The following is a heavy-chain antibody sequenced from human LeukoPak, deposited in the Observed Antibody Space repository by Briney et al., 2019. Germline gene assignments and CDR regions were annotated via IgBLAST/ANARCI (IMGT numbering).Heavy chain of an antibody. CDR2: IYYSGST. CDR1: GGSISNYY. CDR3: ARETGQGFTDY. Sequence: SETLSLTCTVSGGSISNYYWNWIRQPPGKGLEWIGYIYYSGSTNYSPSLKSRVTISVDTSKNQFSLKLTSVTAADTAVYYCARETGQGFTDYWGQGTLVTVSS. V-gene: IGHV4-59*12. D-gene: IGHD3-16*01. J-gene: IGHJ4*02.